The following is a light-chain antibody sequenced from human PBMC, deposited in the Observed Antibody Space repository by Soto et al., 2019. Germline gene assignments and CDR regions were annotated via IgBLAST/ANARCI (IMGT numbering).Light chain of an antibody. Sequence: DIQMTQSPSSLSASVGDRVTITCQATQDIRNYLNWYQQKPGKAPKLLICDASNLETGVPSRFSGSGSGTHFTFTISSLQPEDTATYYCQQFDDFPITFGQGTRLEIK. CDR3: QQFDDFPIT. CDR1: QDIRNY. CDR2: DAS. V-gene: IGKV1-33*01. J-gene: IGKJ5*01.